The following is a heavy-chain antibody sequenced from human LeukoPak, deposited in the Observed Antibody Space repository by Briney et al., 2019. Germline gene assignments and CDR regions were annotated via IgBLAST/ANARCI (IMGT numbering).Heavy chain of an antibody. Sequence: GGSLRLSCAAPGFTFSNAWMSWVRQAPGKGLEWVGRIKSKTDGGTTDYAAPVKGRFTISRDDSKNTLYLQMNSLKTEDTAVYYCTTIAAAGTGDYWGQGTLVTVSS. CDR3: TTIAAAGTGDY. V-gene: IGHV3-15*01. D-gene: IGHD6-13*01. CDR2: IKSKTDGGTT. CDR1: GFTFSNAW. J-gene: IGHJ4*02.